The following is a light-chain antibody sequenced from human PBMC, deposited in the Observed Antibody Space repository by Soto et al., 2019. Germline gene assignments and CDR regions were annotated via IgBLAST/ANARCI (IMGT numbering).Light chain of an antibody. CDR1: QSVLYSSNNKNY. V-gene: IGKV4-1*01. CDR2: WAS. CDR3: QQYYSLPRT. J-gene: IGKJ2*01. Sequence: IVMTQSPDSLAVSLGERATINCKSSQSVLYSSNNKNYLAWYQQKPGQPPKLLIYWASTRESGVPDRSSGSGSGTDFKLDISSLQAEDVAVYYCQQYYSLPRTFGQGTKLEIK.